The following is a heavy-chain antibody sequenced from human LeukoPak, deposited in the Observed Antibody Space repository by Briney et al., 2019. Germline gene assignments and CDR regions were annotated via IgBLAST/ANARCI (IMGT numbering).Heavy chain of an antibody. CDR3: ARDKRHSYGRYFAH. CDR1: GDSISTYH. D-gene: IGHD5-18*01. Sequence: SETLPLTCTVSGDSISTYHWNWIRKPPGKGLEWIAYMQSTGNSKYNPSLKSRATMSVDTSKNQVVLNLRFVTAADTAVYYCARDKRHSYGRYFAHWGQGMLVTVSS. CDR2: MQSTGNS. V-gene: IGHV4-59*01. J-gene: IGHJ4*02.